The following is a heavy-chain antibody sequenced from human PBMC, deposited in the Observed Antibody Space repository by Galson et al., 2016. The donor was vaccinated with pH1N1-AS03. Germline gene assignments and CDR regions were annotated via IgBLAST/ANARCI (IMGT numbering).Heavy chain of an antibody. Sequence: SLRLSCAASGFTLRSYAMTWVRQAPGKGLEWVSAISISGNYTYYAASVKGRFTISRDGSKNTLYLQMNGLRAEDTAIYYCAREIHFSGPLDYWGQGTLVTVSS. CDR1: GFTLRSYA. V-gene: IGHV3-23*01. CDR3: AREIHFSGPLDY. CDR2: ISISGNYT. D-gene: IGHD6-19*01. J-gene: IGHJ4*02.